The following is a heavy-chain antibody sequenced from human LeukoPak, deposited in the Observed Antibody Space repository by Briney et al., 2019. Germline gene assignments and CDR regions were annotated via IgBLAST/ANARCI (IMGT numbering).Heavy chain of an antibody. CDR2: IGAAGDT. J-gene: IGHJ3*01. Sequence: GGSLRLPCAASGFIFSSYDMHWVRHAPGKGLEWVSGIGAAGDTYYPGSVKGRFTISRENAKNSFYLHMNTLTPGDTAVYYCARARLRDDVFDVWGPGTMITVSS. D-gene: IGHD4-17*01. CDR1: GFIFSSYD. CDR3: ARARLRDDVFDV. V-gene: IGHV3-13*01.